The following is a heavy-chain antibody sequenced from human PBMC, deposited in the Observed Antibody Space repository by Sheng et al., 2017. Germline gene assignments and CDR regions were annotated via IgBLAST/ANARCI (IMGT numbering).Heavy chain of an antibody. D-gene: IGHD3-3*01. Sequence: EVQLVESGGGLIQPGGSLRLSCAASGFSVISNYMTWVRQAPGKGLEWVSIIYTAGDSYYADSVKGRFSMSRDNSKNTLFLQMESLRVDDTALYYCVKFRPRGVSGFDVWGKGQWSPSL. V-gene: IGHV3-53*01. J-gene: IGHJ3*01. CDR3: VKFRPRGVSGFDV. CDR1: GFSVISNY. CDR2: IYTAGDS.